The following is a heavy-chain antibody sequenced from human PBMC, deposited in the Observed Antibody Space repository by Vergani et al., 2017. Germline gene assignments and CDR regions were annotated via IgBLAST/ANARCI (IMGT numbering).Heavy chain of an antibody. V-gene: IGHV3-30-3*01. D-gene: IGHD3-22*01. J-gene: IGHJ5*02. Sequence: QVQLVESGGGVVPPGRSLRLSCAASGFTFSSYAMHWVRQAPGKGLEWVAVISYDGSNKYYADSVKGRFTISRDNSKNTLYLQMNSLRAEDTAVYYCARAVRAIVASQDNWFDPWGQGTLVTVSS. CDR2: ISYDGSNK. CDR1: GFTFSSYA. CDR3: ARAVRAIVASQDNWFDP.